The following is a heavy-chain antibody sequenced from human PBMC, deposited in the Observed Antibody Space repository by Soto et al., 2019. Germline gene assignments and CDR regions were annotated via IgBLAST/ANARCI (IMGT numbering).Heavy chain of an antibody. V-gene: IGHV4-59*01. CDR1: GDSISAYS. D-gene: IGHD3-16*01. CDR2: IHYNGNT. Sequence: ASETLSLTCTVSGDSISAYSWSWVRQPPGKGLEWIGNIHYNGNTKYNPSLKSRVSMSVDTSKNQFSLRLISVTAADTAKYFCARGTWGESHLFFFFDIWAKGTMVP. CDR3: ARGTWGESHLFFFFDI. J-gene: IGHJ3*02.